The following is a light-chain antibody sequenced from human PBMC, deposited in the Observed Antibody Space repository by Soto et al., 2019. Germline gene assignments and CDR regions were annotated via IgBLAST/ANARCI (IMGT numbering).Light chain of an antibody. CDR2: AAS. CDR1: QSINSY. CDR3: QQSYSLPA. J-gene: IGKJ1*01. V-gene: IGKV1-39*01. Sequence: DIQMTQSPSSLPASVGDRVTITCRTSQSINSYLNWYQQKPGKAPKLLIYAASSLQSGVPSRFSGSGSGTDFTLTISSLQPEDFATYYCQQSYSLPAFGLGTKVDIK.